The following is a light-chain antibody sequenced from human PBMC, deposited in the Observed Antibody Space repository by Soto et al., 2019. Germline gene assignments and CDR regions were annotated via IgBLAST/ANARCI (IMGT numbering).Light chain of an antibody. J-gene: IGLJ1*01. CDR2: DVS. CDR3: TSYTSYSTCV. CDR1: STDVGRYNY. Sequence: QSVLTQPASVSGSPGQSITISCTGTSTDVGRYNYVSWYQQHPGKAPKLMVYDVSNRPSWVSNRFSGSKSGITASLTISGLQAEYEADYYCTSYTSYSTCVFGAGTKVTVL. V-gene: IGLV2-14*01.